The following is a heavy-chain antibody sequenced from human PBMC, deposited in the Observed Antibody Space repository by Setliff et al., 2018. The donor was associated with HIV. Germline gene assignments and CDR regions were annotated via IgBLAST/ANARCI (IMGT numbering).Heavy chain of an antibody. CDR1: GGSFNGYY. J-gene: IGHJ4*02. CDR3: ARHSPDYGGNSDYFDY. Sequence: SETLSLTCAVYGGSFNGYYWSWIRQPPGKGLEWIGEINHSGSTNYNPSLKSRVTMSVDKSKNQFSLRLSSVTAADTAVYYCARHSPDYGGNSDYFDYWGQGTLVTVSS. V-gene: IGHV4-34*01. CDR2: INHSGST. D-gene: IGHD4-17*01.